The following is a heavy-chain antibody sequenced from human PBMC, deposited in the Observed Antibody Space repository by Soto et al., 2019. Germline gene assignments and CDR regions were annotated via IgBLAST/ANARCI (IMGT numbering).Heavy chain of an antibody. CDR1: VGTFSSYA. J-gene: IGHJ4*02. D-gene: IGHD5-12*01. CDR3: ARGGDGYNYPDFAY. V-gene: IGHV1-69*06. CDR2: IIPIFGTA. Sequence: QVQLVQSGAEVKKPGSSVKVSCKASVGTFSSYAISWVRQAPGQGLEWSGGIIPIFGTANYAQKFQGRVTITADKSTSTAYMELSSLRSEDTAVYYCARGGDGYNYPDFAYWGQGTLVTVSS.